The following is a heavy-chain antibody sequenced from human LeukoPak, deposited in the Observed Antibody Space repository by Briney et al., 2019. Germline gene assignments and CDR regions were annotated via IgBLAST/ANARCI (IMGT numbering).Heavy chain of an antibody. D-gene: IGHD6-6*01. CDR3: AREQLAPRFDY. CDR1: GFTFSSYW. V-gene: IGHV3-7*01. J-gene: IGHJ4*02. CDR2: IKQDGSER. Sequence: GGSLRLSCAASGFTFSSYWMSWVRQAPGKGLEWVANIKQDGSERYYVDSVKGRFTISRDNAKNSLYLQMNSLRAEDTAVYYCAREQLAPRFDYWGQGTLVTVSS.